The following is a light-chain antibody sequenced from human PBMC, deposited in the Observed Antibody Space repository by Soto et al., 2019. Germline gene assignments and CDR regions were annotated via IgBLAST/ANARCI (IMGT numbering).Light chain of an antibody. Sequence: EIVLTQSPGTLSLSPGERATLSCRASQSVSSSYLAWYLQKPGQAPWLLIYSASRRASGVPDRFSGSGSGTDFTLTISGLEPEDFAVYYCQQYDSSPFTFGQGTRLDI. CDR1: QSVSSSY. CDR2: SAS. J-gene: IGKJ5*01. CDR3: QQYDSSPFT. V-gene: IGKV3-20*01.